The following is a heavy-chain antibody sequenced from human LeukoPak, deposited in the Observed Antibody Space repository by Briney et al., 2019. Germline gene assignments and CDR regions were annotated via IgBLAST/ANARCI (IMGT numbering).Heavy chain of an antibody. D-gene: IGHD2-15*01. V-gene: IGHV3-23*01. CDR3: AKEAHGPLGYCSGGSCYSGGLDWFDP. Sequence: PGGSLRLSCAASGFTFSSYSMNWVRQAPGKGLEWVSAISGSGGSTYYADSVKGRFTISRDNSKNTLYLQMNSLRAEDTAVYYCAKEAHGPLGYCSGGSCYSGGLDWFDPWGQGTLVTVSS. CDR2: ISGSGGST. CDR1: GFTFSSYS. J-gene: IGHJ5*02.